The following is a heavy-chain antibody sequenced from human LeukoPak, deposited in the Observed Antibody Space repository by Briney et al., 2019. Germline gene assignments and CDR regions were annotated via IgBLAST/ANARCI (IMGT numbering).Heavy chain of an antibody. CDR2: INSDGSSI. D-gene: IGHD3-22*01. Sequence: GGSLRLSCAASGFTFSSCSMHWVRQATGKGLVWVSRINSDGSSISYADSVKGRFTISRDNAKNTLYLQMNSLRAEDTAVYYCAKVGKYYYDSSGWWGYYYYMDVWGKGTTVTISS. CDR1: GFTFSSCS. J-gene: IGHJ6*03. V-gene: IGHV3-74*01. CDR3: AKVGKYYYDSSGWWGYYYYMDV.